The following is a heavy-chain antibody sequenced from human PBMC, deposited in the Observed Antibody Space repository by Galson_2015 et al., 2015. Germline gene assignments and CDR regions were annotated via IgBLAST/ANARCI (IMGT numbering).Heavy chain of an antibody. CDR1: GGTFSSYT. CDR2: IIPILGIA. Sequence: SVKVSCKASGGTFSSYTISRVRQAPGQGLEWMGRIIPILGIANYAQKFQGRVTITADKSTSTAYMELSSLRSEDTAVYYCARFPEGSGWYRTYYFDYWGQGTLVTVSS. V-gene: IGHV1-69*02. J-gene: IGHJ4*02. CDR3: ARFPEGSGWYRTYYFDY. D-gene: IGHD6-19*01.